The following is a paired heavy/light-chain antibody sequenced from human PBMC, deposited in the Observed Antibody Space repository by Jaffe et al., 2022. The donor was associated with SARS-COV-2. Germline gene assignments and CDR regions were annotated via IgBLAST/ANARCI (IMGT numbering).Heavy chain of an antibody. J-gene: IGHJ6*02. D-gene: IGHD3-10*01. Sequence: EVHLVESGGGSVQPGGSLRLSCAASGFSFSSYWMSWVRQAPGKGLEWVANIKQDGSESYYVASVKGRFSISRDNAKNVLFLQLNSLRAEDTAVYYCARDRGLVYYYYFGMDVWGRGTAVTVSS. CDR2: IKQDGSES. CDR1: GFSFSSYW. V-gene: IGHV3-7*01. CDR3: ARDRGLVYYYYFGMDV.
Light chain of an antibody. J-gene: IGKJ4*01. CDR3: MQASQTPLT. CDR2: LGS. V-gene: IGKV2-28*01. CDR1: QSLLHSSGNNY. Sequence: DILMTQSPLSLPVTPGEAASISCRSSQSLLHSSGNNYLDWYLQKPGQSPQLLIYLGSNRASGVPDRFNGSGSGTDFTLKISRVEAEDVGVYYCMQASQTPLTFGGGTKVEIK.